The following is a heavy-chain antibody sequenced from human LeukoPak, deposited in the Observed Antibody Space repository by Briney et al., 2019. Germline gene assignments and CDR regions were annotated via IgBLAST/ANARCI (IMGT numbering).Heavy chain of an antibody. J-gene: IGHJ4*02. D-gene: IGHD3-22*01. CDR1: GYTFTGYY. CDR2: INPNSGGT. Sequence: ASVKVSCKASGYTFTGYYMHWVRQAPGQGLEWMGRINPNSGGTNYAQKFQGRVTMTRDTSISTAYMELRSLRSDDTAVYYCARTEYYYDSSGYYLLDYWGQGTLVTVSS. V-gene: IGHV1-2*06. CDR3: ARTEYYYDSSGYYLLDY.